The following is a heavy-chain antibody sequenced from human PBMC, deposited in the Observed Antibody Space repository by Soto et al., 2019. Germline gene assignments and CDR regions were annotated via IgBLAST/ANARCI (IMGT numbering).Heavy chain of an antibody. D-gene: IGHD3-10*01. CDR1: GFTFSNAW. Sequence: PGGSLRLSCAASGFTFSNAWMSWVRQAPGKGLEWVGRIKSKTDGGTTDYAAPVKGRFTISRDDSKNTLYLQINSLKTEDTAVYYCTTGPGFGRSFDYWGQGTLVTVSS. V-gene: IGHV3-15*01. J-gene: IGHJ4*02. CDR2: IKSKTDGGTT. CDR3: TTGPGFGRSFDY.